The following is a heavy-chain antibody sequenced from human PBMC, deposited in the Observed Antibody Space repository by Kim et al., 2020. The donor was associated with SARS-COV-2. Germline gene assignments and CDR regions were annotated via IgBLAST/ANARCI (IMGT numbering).Heavy chain of an antibody. Sequence: GGSLRLSCAASGFTFSSYAMHWVRQAPGKGLEWVAVISYDGSNKYYADSVKGRFTISRDNSKNTLYLQMNSLRAEDTAVYYCATDASLTYYDILTGYFDYWGQGTLVTVSS. D-gene: IGHD3-9*01. V-gene: IGHV3-30*04. J-gene: IGHJ4*02. CDR2: ISYDGSNK. CDR3: ATDASLTYYDILTGYFDY. CDR1: GFTFSSYA.